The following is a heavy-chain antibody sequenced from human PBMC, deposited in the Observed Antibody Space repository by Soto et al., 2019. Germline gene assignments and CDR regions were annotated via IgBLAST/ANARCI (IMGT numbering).Heavy chain of an antibody. D-gene: IGHD2-15*01. Sequence: PGGSLRLSCAASGFTFSSYSMNWVRQAPGKGLEWVSSISSSSSYIYYADSVKGRFTISRDNAKNSLYLQMNSLRAEDTAVYYCARDPAYCSGGSRYRAFDYWGQGTLVTVSS. CDR2: ISSSSSYI. CDR1: GFTFSSYS. CDR3: ARDPAYCSGGSRYRAFDY. J-gene: IGHJ4*02. V-gene: IGHV3-21*01.